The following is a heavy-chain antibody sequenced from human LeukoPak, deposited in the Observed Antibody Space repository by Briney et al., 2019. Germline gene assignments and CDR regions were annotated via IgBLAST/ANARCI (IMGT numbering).Heavy chain of an antibody. V-gene: IGHV3-11*01. CDR2: ISSSGTTI. Sequence: PGGSLRLSCAASGFTFSDYYMSWLRQAPGKGLEWVSYISSSGTTIYYADSVKGRFTISRDNAKKSMYLQMNSLRASDTAVYYCPSGTSYDSSGFAMPPFDYWCQRTLLTVSS. CDR3: PSGTSYDSSGFAMPPFDY. D-gene: IGHD3-22*01. CDR1: GFTFSDYY. J-gene: IGHJ4*02.